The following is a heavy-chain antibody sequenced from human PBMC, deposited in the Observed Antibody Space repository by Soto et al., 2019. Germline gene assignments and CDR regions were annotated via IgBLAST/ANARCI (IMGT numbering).Heavy chain of an antibody. CDR2: IKSKTDGGTT. Sequence: GGSLSLSCAASGFTFINAWMSWVRQAPGKGLEWVGRIKSKTDGGTTDYAAPVKGRFTISRDDSKNTLYLQMNSLKTEDTAVYYCTTDRRYYDSSGYLYYFDYWGQGTLVTVSS. D-gene: IGHD3-22*01. CDR3: TTDRRYYDSSGYLYYFDY. CDR1: GFTFINAW. J-gene: IGHJ4*02. V-gene: IGHV3-15*01.